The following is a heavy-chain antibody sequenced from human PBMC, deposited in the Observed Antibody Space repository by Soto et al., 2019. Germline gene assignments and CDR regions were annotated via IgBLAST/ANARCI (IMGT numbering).Heavy chain of an antibody. CDR2: IYYSGST. Sequence: PSETLSLTCTVSGGSISSSSYYWGWIRQPPGKGLEWIGSIYYSGSTYYNPSLKSRVTISVDTSKNQFSLKLSSVTAADTAVYYCARHDAEDYSNGWFDPWGQGTLVTVSS. D-gene: IGHD4-4*01. CDR1: GGSISSSSYY. J-gene: IGHJ5*02. V-gene: IGHV4-39*01. CDR3: ARHDAEDYSNGWFDP.